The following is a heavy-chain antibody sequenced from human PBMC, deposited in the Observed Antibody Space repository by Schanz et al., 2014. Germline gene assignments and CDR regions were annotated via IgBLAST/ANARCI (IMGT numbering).Heavy chain of an antibody. V-gene: IGHV1-2*02. Sequence: QVQLVQSGAEVKKPGSSVTVSCLASGYSFTEYFLHWVRQAPGQGLEWMGWINPNSGETNYEQKFKGRVTLTSDTSISTAFMELSGLTSDDTATYFCARARYTGYDCSGYWGQGTLLIVSS. CDR3: ARARYTGYDCSGY. J-gene: IGHJ4*02. D-gene: IGHD5-12*01. CDR1: GYSFTEYF. CDR2: INPNSGET.